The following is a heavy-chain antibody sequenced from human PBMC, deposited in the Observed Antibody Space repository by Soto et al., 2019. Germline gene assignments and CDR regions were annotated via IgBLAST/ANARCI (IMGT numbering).Heavy chain of an antibody. CDR2: IHRSGST. Sequence: SETLSLTCAVSVYSISSGYHWGWIRQPPGKGLEWIANIHRSGSTYYNPPLKSRVTILVDTSKNQFSLRLSSVTAADTAVYYCARVDWNCDFWGQGILVTVSS. CDR3: ARVDWNCDF. J-gene: IGHJ4*02. D-gene: IGHD1-1*01. CDR1: VYSISSGYH. V-gene: IGHV4-38-2*01.